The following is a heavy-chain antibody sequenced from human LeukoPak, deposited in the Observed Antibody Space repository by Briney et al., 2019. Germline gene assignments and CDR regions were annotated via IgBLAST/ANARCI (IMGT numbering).Heavy chain of an antibody. CDR3: ARGAYYSSSSPNYFDY. J-gene: IGHJ4*02. CDR2: IYSGGST. Sequence: GGSLRLSCAASGFSLSNYWMNWVRQAPGKGLEWVSVIYSGGSTYYADSVKGRFTISRDNSKNTLYLQMNSLRAEDTAVYYCARGAYYSSSSPNYFDYWGQGTLVTASS. CDR1: GFSLSNYW. V-gene: IGHV3-66*01. D-gene: IGHD6-13*01.